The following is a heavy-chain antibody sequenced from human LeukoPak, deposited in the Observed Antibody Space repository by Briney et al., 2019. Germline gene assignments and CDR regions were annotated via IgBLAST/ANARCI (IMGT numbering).Heavy chain of an antibody. J-gene: IGHJ4*02. CDR1: GFSFDDFA. CDR3: AKGDWLDY. D-gene: IGHD1-26*01. Sequence: GRSLRLSCAASGFSFDDFAMHWVRQAPGRGLEWVSGISWNSGSITYADSVKGRFTISRDNAKSSLYLQMYSLRTEDTALYYCAKGDWLDYWGQGTLVTVSS. V-gene: IGHV3-9*01. CDR2: ISWNSGSI.